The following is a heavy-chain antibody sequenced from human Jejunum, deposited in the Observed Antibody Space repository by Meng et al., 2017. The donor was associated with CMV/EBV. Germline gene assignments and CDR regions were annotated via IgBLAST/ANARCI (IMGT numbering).Heavy chain of an antibody. Sequence: EVQLVESGGGLVQPGGSLRLSCAASGFTVSSDYMSWVRQAPGKGPEWVSVIYSDETTYYADSVQGRFTISRDNSKNTLYLQMNSLRAEDTAVYYCARRHSGYHDDYRGQGTLVTVYS. D-gene: IGHD3-22*01. V-gene: IGHV3-66*01. CDR3: ARRHSGYHDDY. J-gene: IGHJ4*02. CDR2: IYSDETT. CDR1: GFTVSSDY.